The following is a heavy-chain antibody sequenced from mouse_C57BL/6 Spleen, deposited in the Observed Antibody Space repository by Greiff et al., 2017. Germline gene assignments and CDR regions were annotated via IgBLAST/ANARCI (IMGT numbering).Heavy chain of an antibody. D-gene: IGHD2-4*01. Sequence: EVKLQESGGGLVKPGGSLKLSCAASGFTFSSYAMSWVRQTPEKRLEWVATISDGGSYTYYPDNVKGRFTISRDNAKNNLYLQMSHLKSEDTAMYYCARNSIYYDYDGGDFDYWGQGTTLTVSS. J-gene: IGHJ2*01. CDR1: GFTFSSYA. CDR3: ARNSIYYDYDGGDFDY. V-gene: IGHV5-4*03. CDR2: ISDGGSYT.